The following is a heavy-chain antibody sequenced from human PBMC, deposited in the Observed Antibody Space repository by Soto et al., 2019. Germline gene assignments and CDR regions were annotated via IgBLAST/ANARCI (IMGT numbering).Heavy chain of an antibody. J-gene: IGHJ4*02. CDR1: RGSITGITYY. D-gene: IGHD2-15*01. V-gene: IGHV4-39*01. CDR2: INYRGNN. CDR3: ARQGGYFDX. Sequence: SDTLSLTFTVSRGSITGITYYWGWVRQPPGKGLEWIGSINYRGNNFYNPSLKSRVTLSVDSYKNQISLKVTSMTAADTATYYCARQGGYFDXWGQGALVTVSX.